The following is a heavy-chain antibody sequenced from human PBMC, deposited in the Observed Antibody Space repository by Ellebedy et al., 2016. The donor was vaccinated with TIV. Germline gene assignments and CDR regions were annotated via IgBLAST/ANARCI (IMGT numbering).Heavy chain of an antibody. CDR1: GYTFTKYY. V-gene: IGHV1-46*01. Sequence: ASVKVSCKASGYTFTKYYMHWVRQAPGQGLEWMGMINPSGGSTSYAQKFQGRVTMTRDTSTSTVYMELSSLRSEDTAVYYCTCLQLGISDYFDYWGQGALVTVSS. CDR2: INPSGGST. J-gene: IGHJ4*02. CDR3: TCLQLGISDYFDY. D-gene: IGHD6-13*01.